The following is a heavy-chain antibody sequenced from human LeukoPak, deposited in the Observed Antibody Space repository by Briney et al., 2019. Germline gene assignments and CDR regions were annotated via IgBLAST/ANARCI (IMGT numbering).Heavy chain of an antibody. CDR1: GFTFSSYW. Sequence: PGGSLRLSCAASGFTFSSYWMSWVRQAPGKGLEWVANIKQDGSEKYYVDSVKGRFTISRDNAKNSLYLQMNSLRAEDTAVYYCARSDIVATGEHFDYWGQGTLVTVSS. CDR2: IKQDGSEK. CDR3: ARSDIVATGEHFDY. D-gene: IGHD5-12*01. V-gene: IGHV3-7*01. J-gene: IGHJ4*02.